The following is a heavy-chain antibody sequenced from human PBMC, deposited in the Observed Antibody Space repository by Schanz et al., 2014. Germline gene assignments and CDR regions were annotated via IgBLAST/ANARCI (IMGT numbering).Heavy chain of an antibody. V-gene: IGHV1-46*01. CDR1: GYTFTSDS. J-gene: IGHJ6*03. Sequence: QVQLVQSGAEVKKPGASVKVSCKASGYTFTSDSMHWVRQAPGQGLEWMGMINPSGGSTTYAQKFQGRVAMTRDTSTSTVYMELSSLRSEDTAVYYCARLGTGMAVAGSVIDSYYNYMDVWGEGTTXTVSS. D-gene: IGHD6-19*01. CDR2: INPSGGST. CDR3: ARLGTGMAVAGSVIDSYYNYMDV.